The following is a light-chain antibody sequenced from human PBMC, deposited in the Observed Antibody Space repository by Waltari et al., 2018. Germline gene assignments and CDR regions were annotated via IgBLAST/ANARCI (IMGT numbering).Light chain of an antibody. Sequence: EIVWPQSQAPLPLSLGKRATLSGRASRSVTSISLSWYQQKLGQAPRLLIYGTSSRATGTPDRFSGSGSGTDFTLTISRLEPEDVAVYYCQQYDGEVVTFGGGTKVEI. V-gene: IGKV3-20*01. J-gene: IGKJ4*01. CDR1: RSVTSIS. CDR2: GTS. CDR3: QQYDGEVVT.